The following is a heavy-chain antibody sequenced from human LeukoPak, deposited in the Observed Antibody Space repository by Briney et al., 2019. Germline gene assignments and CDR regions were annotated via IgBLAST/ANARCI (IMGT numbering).Heavy chain of an antibody. CDR1: VFTFSDHY. Sequence: PGGSLRLSCAASVFTFSDHYMDWVGQAPAKGLEWVGLTRKKTNSYTTEYAASVKGRFTISRDDSKNTLYLQMNSLKTEDTAVYYCTASSRGRDGYNFHFDIWGQGTMVTVSS. CDR2: TRKKTNSYTT. V-gene: IGHV3-72*01. J-gene: IGHJ3*02. CDR3: TASSRGRDGYNFHFDI. D-gene: IGHD5-24*01.